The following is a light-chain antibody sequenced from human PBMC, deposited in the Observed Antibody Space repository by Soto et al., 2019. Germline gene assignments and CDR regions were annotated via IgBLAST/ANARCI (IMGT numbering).Light chain of an antibody. V-gene: IGKV3-20*01. Sequence: DIVLTQSPGTLSLSPGERATLSCRASQSVPSNYLAWYQHKPGQAPRLLIYGASSRATGIPDRFSGSGSGTDFTLTISRLETEDFAVYYCQQYGSSYTFGQGTKLEIK. CDR3: QQYGSSYT. CDR1: QSVPSNY. CDR2: GAS. J-gene: IGKJ2*01.